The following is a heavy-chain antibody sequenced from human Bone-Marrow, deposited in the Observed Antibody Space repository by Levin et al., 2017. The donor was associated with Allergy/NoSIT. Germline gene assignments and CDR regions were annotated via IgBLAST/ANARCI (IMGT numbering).Heavy chain of an antibody. CDR1: GGSISSSSYY. Sequence: SETLSLTCTVSGGSISSSSYYWGWIRQPPGKGLEWIGSIYYSGSTYYNPSLKSRVTISVDTSKNQFSLKLSSVTAADTAVYYCARHLIYYYGSGFIGDYMDVWGKGTTVTVSS. V-gene: IGHV4-39*01. CDR2: IYYSGST. J-gene: IGHJ6*03. CDR3: ARHLIYYYGSGFIGDYMDV. D-gene: IGHD3-10*01.